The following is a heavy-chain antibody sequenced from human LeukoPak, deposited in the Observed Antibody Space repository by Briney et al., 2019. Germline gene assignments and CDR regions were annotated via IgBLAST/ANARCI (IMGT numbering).Heavy chain of an antibody. CDR1: GYTFTGYH. CDR3: ARVGTGTTPDAFDI. V-gene: IGHV1-2*02. Sequence: ASVKVSCKASGYTFTGYHMHWVRQAPGQGLEWMGWINPNSGGTNYAQKFQGRVTMTRDTSISTAYMELSRLRSDDTAVYYCARVGTGTTPDAFDIWGQGTMVTVSS. D-gene: IGHD1-1*01. J-gene: IGHJ3*02. CDR2: INPNSGGT.